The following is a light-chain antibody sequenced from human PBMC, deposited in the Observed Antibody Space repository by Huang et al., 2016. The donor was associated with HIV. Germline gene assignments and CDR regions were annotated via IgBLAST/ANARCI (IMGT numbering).Light chain of an antibody. CDR3: QQYYSSLMFS. CDR1: QSVLDSSDNRNY. J-gene: IGKJ2*03. CDR2: WAS. V-gene: IGKV4-1*01. Sequence: DIVMTQSPDSLAVSLGERATINCKSSQSVLDSSDNRNYLDWYQKRPGQPPKLLITWASIRDSGVPDRFSCSGSGTDFTLTISSLQAEDVAVYYCQQYYSSLMFSFGQGTRVEIK.